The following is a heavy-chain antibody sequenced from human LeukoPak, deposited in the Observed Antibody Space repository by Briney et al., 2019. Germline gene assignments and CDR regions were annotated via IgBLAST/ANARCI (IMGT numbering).Heavy chain of an antibody. V-gene: IGHV3-53*01. D-gene: IGHD6-13*01. J-gene: IGHJ3*02. CDR2: IYSGGST. Sequence: GGSLRLSCAASGFTVSSNYMSWVRQAPGKGLEWVSVIYSGGSTYYADSVKGRFTISRDNSKNTLYLQMNSLRAEDTAVYYCAREGYRAAAGLHDAFDIWGQGTMVTVSS. CDR1: GFTVSSNY. CDR3: AREGYRAAAGLHDAFDI.